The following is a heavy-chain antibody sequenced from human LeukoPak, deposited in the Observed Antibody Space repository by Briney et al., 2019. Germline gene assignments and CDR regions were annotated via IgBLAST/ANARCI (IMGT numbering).Heavy chain of an antibody. CDR2: ISSSSSTI. D-gene: IGHD3-10*01. V-gene: IGHV3-48*01. J-gene: IGHJ4*02. CDR1: GFTFGSYS. CDR3: ARAYYGSGSYSFDY. Sequence: TGGSLRLSCAASGFTFGSYSMNWVRQAPGKGLEWVSYISSSSSTIYYADSVKGRFTISRDNAKNSLYLQMNSLRAEDTAVYYCARAYYGSGSYSFDYWGQGTLVTVSS.